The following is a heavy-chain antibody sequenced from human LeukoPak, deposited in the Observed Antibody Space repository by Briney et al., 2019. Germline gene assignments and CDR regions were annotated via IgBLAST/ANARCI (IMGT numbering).Heavy chain of an antibody. CDR3: ARDQGNYYDTPGAFDI. CDR2: ISYDGSNK. D-gene: IGHD3-22*01. Sequence: GGSLRLSCAASGFTFSSYAMHWVRQAPGKGLEWVAVISYDGSNKYYADSVKGRFTISRDNSKNTLYLQMNSLRAEDTAVYYCARDQGNYYDTPGAFDIWGQGQWSPSLQ. CDR1: GFTFSSYA. J-gene: IGHJ3*02. V-gene: IGHV3-30-3*01.